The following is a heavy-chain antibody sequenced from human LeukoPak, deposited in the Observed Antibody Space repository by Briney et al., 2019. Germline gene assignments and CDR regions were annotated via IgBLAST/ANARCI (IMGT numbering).Heavy chain of an antibody. Sequence: GASVKVSCKASGYTFSDYYMYWVRQAPGQGLEWLGWINPNSGGTKFAQKFQGRVTMTRDTSISTAYMELSRLRSDDTAVYYCARDRHWNQGNFDYWGQGTLVTVSS. V-gene: IGHV1-2*02. CDR3: ARDRHWNQGNFDY. D-gene: IGHD1-1*01. CDR1: GYTFSDYY. J-gene: IGHJ4*02. CDR2: INPNSGGT.